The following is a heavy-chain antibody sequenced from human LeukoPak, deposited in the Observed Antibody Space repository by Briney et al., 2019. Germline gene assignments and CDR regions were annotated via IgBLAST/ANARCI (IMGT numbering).Heavy chain of an antibody. V-gene: IGHV4-61*02. D-gene: IGHD3-22*01. CDR3: ARGTQLIGYYYDSSGHRHYWYFDL. Sequence: SETLSLTCTVSGNSISSGDNYWSWIRQPAGKGLEWIGRIYTSGSTNYNPSLKSRVTISVDTSKNQFSLKLSSVTAADTAVYYCARGTQLIGYYYDSSGHRHYWYFDLWGRGTLVTVSS. J-gene: IGHJ2*01. CDR1: GNSISSGDNY. CDR2: IYTSGST.